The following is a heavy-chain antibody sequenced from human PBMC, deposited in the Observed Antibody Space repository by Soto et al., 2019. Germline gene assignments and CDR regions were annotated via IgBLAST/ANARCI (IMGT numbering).Heavy chain of an antibody. Sequence: EVQLVESGGGVVRPGGSLRLSCAASGFTFDDYGMSWVRQAPGKGLEWVSGINWNGGSTGYADSVKGRFTISRDNAKNSLYLQMNSLRAEDTALYHCARDRGYDYIWGSYRLTAFDIWGQGTMVTVSS. J-gene: IGHJ3*02. CDR1: GFTFDDYG. D-gene: IGHD3-16*02. V-gene: IGHV3-20*01. CDR3: ARDRGYDYIWGSYRLTAFDI. CDR2: INWNGGST.